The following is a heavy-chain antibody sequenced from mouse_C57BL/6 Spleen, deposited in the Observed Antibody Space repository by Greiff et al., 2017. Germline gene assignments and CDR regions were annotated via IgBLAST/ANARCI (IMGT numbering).Heavy chain of an antibody. CDR2: IYPGSGNT. D-gene: IGHD3-1*01. V-gene: IGHV1-76*01. Sequence: QVHVKQSGAELVRPGASVKLSCKASGYTFTDYYINWVKQRPGQGLEWIARIYPGSGNTYYNEKFKGKATLTAEKSSSTAYMQLSSLTSEDSAVYFCARGLLPFAYWGQGTLVTVSA. CDR1: GYTFTDYY. J-gene: IGHJ3*01. CDR3: ARGLLPFAY.